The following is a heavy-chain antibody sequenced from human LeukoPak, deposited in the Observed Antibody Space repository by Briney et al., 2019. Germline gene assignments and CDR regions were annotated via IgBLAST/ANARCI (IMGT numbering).Heavy chain of an antibody. CDR3: ARDRGGRWFGELFID. CDR1: GYTFTSYY. V-gene: IGHV1-46*01. Sequence: ASVKVSCKASGYTFTSYYMHWVRQAPGQGLEWMGIINPSGGSTSYAQKFQGRVTMTRDTSTSTVYMELSSLRSEDTAVYYCARDRGGRWFGELFIDWGQGTLVTVSS. D-gene: IGHD3-10*01. CDR2: INPSGGST. J-gene: IGHJ4*02.